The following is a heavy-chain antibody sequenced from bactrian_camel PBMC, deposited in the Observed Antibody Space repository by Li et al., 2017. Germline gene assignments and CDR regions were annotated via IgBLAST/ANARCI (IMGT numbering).Heavy chain of an antibody. D-gene: IGHD2*01. J-gene: IGHJ4*01. CDR1: RIYYRTYC. Sequence: HVQLVESGGGSVQAGRSLRISCAYSRIYYRTYCMGWFRQVSGKEREGVASIDSDGETTYADSVKGRFTISRDNAKNSVYLQMNSLKLEDTAMYYCAADFGPYCSGSYLARRANFEGQGTQVTVS. V-gene: IGHV3S53*01. CDR2: IDSDGET.